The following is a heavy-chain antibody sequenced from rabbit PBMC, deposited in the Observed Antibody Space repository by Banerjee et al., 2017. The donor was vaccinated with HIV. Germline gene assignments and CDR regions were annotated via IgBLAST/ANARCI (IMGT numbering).Heavy chain of an antibody. CDR1: GFSFSSGYD. D-gene: IGHD1-1*01. V-gene: IGHV1S45*01. CDR3: ARDGASGYNFNL. CDR2: IDTGSSGRT. J-gene: IGHJ4*01. Sequence: QEQLEESGGDLVKPGASLTLTCKASGFSFSSGYDMCWVRQAPGKGLEWIACIDTGSSGRTYYASWAKGRFTISKTSSTTVTLQMTSLTAADTATYFCARDGASGYNFNLWGQGTLVTVS.